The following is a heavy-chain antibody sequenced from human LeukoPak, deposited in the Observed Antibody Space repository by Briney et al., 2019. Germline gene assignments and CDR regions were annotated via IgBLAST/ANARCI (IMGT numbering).Heavy chain of an antibody. CDR1: GYTFTSYD. CDR3: ARAGCSSTSCHDAFDI. V-gene: IGHV1-8*01. Sequence: GASVKVSCKASGYTFTSYDINWVRQATGQGLEWMGWMNPNSGNTGYAQKFQGRVTMTRNTSISTAYMELSSLRSEDTAVYYCARAGCSSTSCHDAFDIWGRGTMVTVSS. CDR2: MNPNSGNT. J-gene: IGHJ3*02. D-gene: IGHD2-2*01.